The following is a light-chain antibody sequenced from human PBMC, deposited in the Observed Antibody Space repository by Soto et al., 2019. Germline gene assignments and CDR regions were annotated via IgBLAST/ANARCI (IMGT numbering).Light chain of an antibody. Sequence: QSVLTQPPSVSGAPGQRVTISCTGSSSNIGAGYDVHWYQQLPGTAPKLLIYGNNNRPSGVPDRFSGSKSATSASLAITGLRAEDEADYSCQSYDSSLSALYVFGTGTKLTVL. CDR2: GNN. V-gene: IGLV1-40*01. CDR1: SSNIGAGYD. J-gene: IGLJ1*01. CDR3: QSYDSSLSALYV.